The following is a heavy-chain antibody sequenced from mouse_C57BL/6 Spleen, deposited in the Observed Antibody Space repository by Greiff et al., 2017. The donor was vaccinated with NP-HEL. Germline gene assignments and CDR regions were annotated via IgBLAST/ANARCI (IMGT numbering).Heavy chain of an antibody. Sequence: EVQLQQSGPELVKPGASVKISCKASGYTFTDYYMNWVKQSHGKSLEWIGDINPNNGGTSYIQKFKGKATLTVDKSSSTAYMELRSLTTEDSAVYYCARSITTVVEGDYWGQGTTLTVSS. D-gene: IGHD1-1*01. CDR3: ARSITTVVEGDY. J-gene: IGHJ2*01. V-gene: IGHV1-26*01. CDR1: GYTFTDYY. CDR2: INPNNGGT.